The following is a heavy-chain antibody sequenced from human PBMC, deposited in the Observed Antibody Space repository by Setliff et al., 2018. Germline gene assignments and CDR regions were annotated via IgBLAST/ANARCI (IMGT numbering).Heavy chain of an antibody. CDR1: GLSFNTYN. D-gene: IGHD2-15*01. J-gene: IGHJ6*03. V-gene: IGHV3-21*01. CDR3: AGARGGLIYMDV. CDR2: VSSSTSFI. Sequence: PGGSLRLSCAASGLSFNTYNMNWVRQAPGKGLEWVSFVSSSTSFIYYTDSVEGRFTISRDNAKNSLYLQMNSLRAEDTAVYCCAGARGGLIYMDVWGKGTTVTVSS.